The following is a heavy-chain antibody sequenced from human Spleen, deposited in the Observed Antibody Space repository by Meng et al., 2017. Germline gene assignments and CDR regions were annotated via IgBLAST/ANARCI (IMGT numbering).Heavy chain of an antibody. CDR3: ARVSRGWSGYYGY. Sequence: QVQLQQWGAGLLKPSETLSLTCVVSGGSFSDYYWSWIRQPPGKGLEWIGEINHSGSTNYNPSLKSRVTISVDTSKNQFSLKLSSVTAADTAVYYCARVSRGWSGYYGYWGQGTLVTVSS. J-gene: IGHJ4*02. V-gene: IGHV4-34*01. CDR2: INHSGST. D-gene: IGHD3-3*01. CDR1: GGSFSDYY.